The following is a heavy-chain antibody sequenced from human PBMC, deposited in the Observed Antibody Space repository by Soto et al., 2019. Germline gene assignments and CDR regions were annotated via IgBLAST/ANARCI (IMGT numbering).Heavy chain of an antibody. CDR2: IIPILGIA. Sequence: SVKVSCKASGGTFSSYTISWVRQAPGQGLEWMGRIIPILGIANYAQKFQGRVTITADKSTSTAYMELSSLRAEDTAVYYCTTTLGYCSTSCPWGQGSLVTVSS. V-gene: IGHV1-69*02. J-gene: IGHJ5*02. D-gene: IGHD2-2*01. CDR1: GGTFSSYT. CDR3: TTTLGYCSTSCP.